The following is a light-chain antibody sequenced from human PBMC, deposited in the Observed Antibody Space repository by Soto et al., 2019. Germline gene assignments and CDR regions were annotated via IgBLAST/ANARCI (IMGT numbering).Light chain of an antibody. CDR3: SSYTSISTYV. CDR1: SSDVGGFNY. CDR2: EVS. J-gene: IGLJ1*01. Sequence: QSALTQPASVSGSPGQSITISCTGTSSDVGGFNYVSWYQHHPGKAPKLMIYEVSNRPSGVSNRFSGSKSGNTASLTISGLQADDEADYYCSSYTSISTYVFATGTKVTVL. V-gene: IGLV2-14*01.